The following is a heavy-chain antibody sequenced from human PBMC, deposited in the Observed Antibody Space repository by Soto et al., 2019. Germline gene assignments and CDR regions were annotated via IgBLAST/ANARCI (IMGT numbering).Heavy chain of an antibody. V-gene: IGHV3-7*04. CDR1: GFTFSSHW. CDR3: VRSSGWTGDY. D-gene: IGHD3-10*01. J-gene: IGHJ4*02. CDR2: IKEDGTEI. Sequence: GGSLRLSCVASGFTFSSHWMNWVRQVPGKGLEWVANIKEDGTEINYVDSVKGRFTISRDNAKNSLYLQMNSLRVDDTAVYHCVRSSGWTGDYWGQGILVTVSS.